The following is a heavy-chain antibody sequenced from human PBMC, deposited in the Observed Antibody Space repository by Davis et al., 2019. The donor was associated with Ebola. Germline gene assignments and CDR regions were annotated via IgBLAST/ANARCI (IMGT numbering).Heavy chain of an antibody. V-gene: IGHV3-23*01. CDR2: LTGSGGST. D-gene: IGHD1-26*01. J-gene: IGHJ4*02. CDR1: GFDFNNYL. Sequence: PGGSLRLSCAASGFDFNNYLMNWVRQAPGKGREWVSSLTGSGGSTFYADSVKGRFRITRDTPTKTLYLELTSLRAEDTAIYYCAKGVGEGAIDFWGQGTLVTVSS. CDR3: AKGVGEGAIDF.